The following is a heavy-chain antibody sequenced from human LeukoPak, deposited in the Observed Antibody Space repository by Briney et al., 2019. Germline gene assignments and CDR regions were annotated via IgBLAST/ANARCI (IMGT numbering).Heavy chain of an antibody. V-gene: IGHV4-4*07. J-gene: IGHJ4*02. CDR1: GGSISSYY. Sequence: SETLSLTCTVSGGSISSYYWSWIRQPAGKGLEWIGRIYTSGTTHYNPSLKSRVTISVDTSKNQFSLKLSSVTAADTAVYFCARVKNYGSGGPDRHFDYWGQGTLVTVSS. CDR2: IYTSGTT. CDR3: ARVKNYGSGGPDRHFDY. D-gene: IGHD3-10*01.